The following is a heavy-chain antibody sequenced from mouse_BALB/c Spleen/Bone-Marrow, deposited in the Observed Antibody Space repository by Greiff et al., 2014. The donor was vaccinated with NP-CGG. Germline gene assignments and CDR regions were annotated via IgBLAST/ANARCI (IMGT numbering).Heavy chain of an antibody. D-gene: IGHD1-1*01. V-gene: IGHV1S137*01. CDR2: ISTYYGDA. Sequence: QVQLQQPGAELVRPGVSVKISCKGSGYTFTDYAMHWVKQSHAKSLEWIGVISTYYGDASCNQKFKGKATMTVDKSSSTAYMELARLTSEDSAIYYCARESIYYYGSTLDYWGQGTTLTVSS. CDR1: GYTFTDYA. CDR3: ARESIYYYGSTLDY. J-gene: IGHJ2*01.